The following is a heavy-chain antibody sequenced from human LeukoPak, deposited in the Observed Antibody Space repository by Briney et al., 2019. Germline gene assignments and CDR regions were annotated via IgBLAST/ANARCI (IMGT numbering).Heavy chain of an antibody. Sequence: GGSLRLSCAASGFTFSSYSMNWVRQAPGKGLEWVSSISISSSYIYYADSVKGRFTISRDNDKNSLYLQINSLRAEDKAVYYCARLYSSSWFCDYWGQGTLVTVSS. CDR3: ARLYSSSWFCDY. CDR2: ISISSSYI. D-gene: IGHD6-13*01. CDR1: GFTFSSYS. J-gene: IGHJ4*02. V-gene: IGHV3-21*01.